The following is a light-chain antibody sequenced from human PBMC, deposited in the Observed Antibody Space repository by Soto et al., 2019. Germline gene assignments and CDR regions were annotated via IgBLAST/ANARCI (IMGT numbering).Light chain of an antibody. CDR1: STDFVSYNR. CDR2: EGS. Sequence: QSVLTQPPSVSGSPGQSVTISCTGTSTDFVSYNRVSWYQQPPDTAPKLMIYEGSKRPSGVSNRFSGSKSGNTASLTISGLQAEDEADYYCCSYAGSSTYVFGTGTKVTVL. V-gene: IGLV2-23*01. J-gene: IGLJ1*01. CDR3: CSYAGSSTYV.